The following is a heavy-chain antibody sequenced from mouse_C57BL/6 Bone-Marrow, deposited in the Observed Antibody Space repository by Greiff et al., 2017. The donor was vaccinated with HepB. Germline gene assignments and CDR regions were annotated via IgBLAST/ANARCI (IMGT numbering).Heavy chain of an antibody. J-gene: IGHJ3*01. CDR3: TTGYGSSLYYFDY. D-gene: IGHD1-1*01. V-gene: IGHV14-1*01. CDR2: IDPEDGDT. Sequence: EVQLQQSGAELVRPGASVKLSCTASGFNIKDYYMHWVKQRPEQGLEWIGRIDPEDGDTEYAPKFQGKATMTADTSSNTAYLQLSSLTSEDTAVYYCTTGYGSSLYYFDYWGQGTLVTVSA. CDR1: GFNIKDYY.